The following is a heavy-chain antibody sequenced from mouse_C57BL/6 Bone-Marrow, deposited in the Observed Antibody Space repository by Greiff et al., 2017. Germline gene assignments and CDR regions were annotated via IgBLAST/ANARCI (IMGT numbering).Heavy chain of an antibody. J-gene: IGHJ3*01. CDR1: GYTFTSYG. Sequence: VKLQESGAELARPGASVKLSCKASGYTFTSYGISWVKQRTGQGLEWIGEIYPRSGNTYYNEKFKGKATLTADKSSSTAYMELRSLTSEDSAVYFCARSDDYDGYWGQGTLVTVSA. CDR2: IYPRSGNT. CDR3: ARSDDYDGY. D-gene: IGHD2-4*01. V-gene: IGHV1-81*01.